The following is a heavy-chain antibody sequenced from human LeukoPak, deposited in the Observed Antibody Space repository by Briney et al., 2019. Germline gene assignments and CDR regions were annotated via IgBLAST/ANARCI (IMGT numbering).Heavy chain of an antibody. V-gene: IGHV4-59*01. CDR3: ARGSHRVATDY. D-gene: IGHD5-12*01. Sequence: SETLSLTCTVSGGSISSYYWSWIRQPPGKGLEWIGYIYYSGSTNYNPSLKSRVTISVETSKNQFSLKLSSVTAADTAVYYCARGSHRVATDYWGQGTLVTVSS. J-gene: IGHJ4*02. CDR2: IYYSGST. CDR1: GGSISSYY.